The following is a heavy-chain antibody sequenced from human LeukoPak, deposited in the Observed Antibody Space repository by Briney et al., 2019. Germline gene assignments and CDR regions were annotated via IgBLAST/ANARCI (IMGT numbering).Heavy chain of an antibody. CDR2: IYTSGST. V-gene: IGHV4-4*07. CDR1: GGSISSYY. Sequence: PSETLSLTCTVSGGSISSYYWSWIRQPAGKGLEWIGRIYTSGSTNYNPSLKSRVTMSLDTSKNQFSLKLNSVTAADTAVYYCAITDTSRHDYWGQGTLVTVSS. CDR3: AITDTSRHDY. J-gene: IGHJ4*02. D-gene: IGHD2/OR15-2a*01.